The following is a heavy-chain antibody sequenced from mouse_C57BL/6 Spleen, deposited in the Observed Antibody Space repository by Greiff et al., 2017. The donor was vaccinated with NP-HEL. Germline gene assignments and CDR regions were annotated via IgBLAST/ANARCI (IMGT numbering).Heavy chain of an antibody. V-gene: IGHV1-80*01. D-gene: IGHD2-5*01. Sequence: VKLVESGAELVKPGASVKISCKASGYAFSSYWMNWVKQRPGKGLEWIGQIYPGDGDTNYNGKFKGKATLTADKSSSTAYMQLSSLTSEDSAVYFCAVYSNYEGFAYWGQGTLVTVSA. CDR1: GYAFSSYW. CDR3: AVYSNYEGFAY. CDR2: IYPGDGDT. J-gene: IGHJ3*01.